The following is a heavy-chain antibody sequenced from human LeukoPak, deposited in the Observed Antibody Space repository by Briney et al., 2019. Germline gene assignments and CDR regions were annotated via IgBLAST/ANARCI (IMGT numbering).Heavy chain of an antibody. D-gene: IGHD6-19*01. Sequence: SETLSLTCAVYGGSFSGYYWSWIRQPPGKGLEWIGEINHSGSTNYNPSLKSRVTIPVDTSKNQFSLKLSSVTAADTAVYYCARVKQWLVRSFDYWGQGTLVTVSS. J-gene: IGHJ4*02. V-gene: IGHV4-34*01. CDR3: ARVKQWLVRSFDY. CDR2: INHSGST. CDR1: GGSFSGYY.